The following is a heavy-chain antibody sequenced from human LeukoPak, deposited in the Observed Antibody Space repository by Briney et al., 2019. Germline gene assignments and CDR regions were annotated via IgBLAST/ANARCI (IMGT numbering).Heavy chain of an antibody. V-gene: IGHV4-34*01. J-gene: IGHJ3*02. Sequence: PSETLSLTCAVYRGSFRGYYWSWIRQPPGKGLEWIGEINHSGSTNYNPSLKSRVTISVDTSKDQFSLKLSSVTAADTAVYYCARVYCSGGSCYHFDAFDIWGQGTMVTVSS. CDR3: ARVYCSGGSCYHFDAFDI. D-gene: IGHD2-15*01. CDR2: INHSGST. CDR1: RGSFRGYY.